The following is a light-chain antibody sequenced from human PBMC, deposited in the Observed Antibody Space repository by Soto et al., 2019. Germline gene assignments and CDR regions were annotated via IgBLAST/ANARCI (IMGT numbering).Light chain of an antibody. CDR3: HQYNSYST. J-gene: IGKJ1*01. V-gene: IGKV1-5*01. Sequence: DIQMTQSPSTLSASVGDRVTITCRASQSTSSWLAWYQQKPGKAPKLLIYDASSLESGVPSRFSGSGSGTEFTLTISSLQPDDFATYYCHQYNSYSTFGQGTKVEIK. CDR1: QSTSSW. CDR2: DAS.